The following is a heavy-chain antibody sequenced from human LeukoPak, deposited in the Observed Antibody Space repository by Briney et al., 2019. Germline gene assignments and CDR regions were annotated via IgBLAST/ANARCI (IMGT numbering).Heavy chain of an antibody. CDR2: IYYSGST. D-gene: IGHD6-19*01. Sequence: SETLSLTCTVSSGSISSYYWSWIRQPPGKGLEWIGYIYYSGSTNYNPSLKSRVTISVDTSKNQFSLKLSSVTAADTAVYYCARHLPYSSGWYYDYYYGMDVWGQGTTVTVSS. J-gene: IGHJ6*02. CDR1: SGSISSYY. V-gene: IGHV4-59*08. CDR3: ARHLPYSSGWYYDYYYGMDV.